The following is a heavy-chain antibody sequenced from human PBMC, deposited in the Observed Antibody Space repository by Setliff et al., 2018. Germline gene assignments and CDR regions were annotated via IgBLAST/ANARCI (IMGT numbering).Heavy chain of an antibody. D-gene: IGHD3-22*01. CDR2: IYYSGST. Sequence: PSETLSLTCTVSGGSISGDYWNWIRQSPGKGLEWIGSIYYSGSTYYNPSLKSRVTISVXXXXNQFSXXXSSVTAADTAVYYCASLPYYDSSGYSLSYYWGQGTLVTVSS. J-gene: IGHJ4*02. V-gene: IGHV4-59*05. CDR3: ASLPYYDSSGYSLSYY. CDR1: GGSISGDY.